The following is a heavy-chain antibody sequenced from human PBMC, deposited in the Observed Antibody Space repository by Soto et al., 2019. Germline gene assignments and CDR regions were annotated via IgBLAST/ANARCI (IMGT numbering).Heavy chain of an antibody. J-gene: IGHJ4*02. V-gene: IGHV4-4*07. CDR3: ARGGIQLSYAFDY. CDR1: GTSVSNYY. CDR2: IYTSGST. Sequence: SETLSLTCSVSGTSVSNYYWSWIRQPAGKGLEHIGRIYTSGSTSYNPSLKSRATMSMDTSQTQIYLNLTSVTAADTAVYYCARGGIQLSYAFDYWGQGIQVTVSS. D-gene: IGHD5-18*01.